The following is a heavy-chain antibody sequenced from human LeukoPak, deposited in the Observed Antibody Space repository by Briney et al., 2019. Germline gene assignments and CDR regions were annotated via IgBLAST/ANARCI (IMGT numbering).Heavy chain of an antibody. CDR3: ARGLVATIRNWFDP. D-gene: IGHD5-12*01. J-gene: IGHJ5*02. CDR2: IYYSGST. V-gene: IGHV4-30-4*01. CDR1: GGSISSGDYY. Sequence: SQTLSLTCTVSGGSISSGDYYWSWIRQPPGKGLEWIGYIYYSGSTYYNPSLKSRVTISVDTSKNQFSLKLSSVTAADTAVYYCARGLVATIRNWFDPWDQGTLVTVSS.